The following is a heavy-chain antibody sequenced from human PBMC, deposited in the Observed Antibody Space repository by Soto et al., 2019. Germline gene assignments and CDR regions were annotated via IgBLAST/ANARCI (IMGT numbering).Heavy chain of an antibody. CDR2: ISSSSSYI. J-gene: IGHJ6*02. D-gene: IGHD5-12*01. CDR3: ARASDIVATRDYYYYGMDV. V-gene: IGHV3-21*01. Sequence: GGSLRLSCAASGFTFSSYSMNRVRQAPGKGLEWVSSISSSSSYIYYADSVKGRFTISRDNAKNSLYLQMNSLRAEDTAVYYCARASDIVATRDYYYYGMDVWGQGTTVTVSS. CDR1: GFTFSSYS.